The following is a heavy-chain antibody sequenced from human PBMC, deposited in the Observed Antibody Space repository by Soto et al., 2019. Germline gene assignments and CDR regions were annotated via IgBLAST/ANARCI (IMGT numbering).Heavy chain of an antibody. CDR1: AYTFTSYA. Sequence: ASVQVSCKASAYTFTSYAMHWVRQAPGQRLEWMGWINAGNGNTKYSQKFQGRVTITRDTSASTAYMDLSSLISEDTAVYYCASMVWVTGGYWGQGTLVTVSS. CDR2: INAGNGNT. CDR3: ASMVWVTGGY. D-gene: IGHD2-8*01. J-gene: IGHJ4*02. V-gene: IGHV1-3*01.